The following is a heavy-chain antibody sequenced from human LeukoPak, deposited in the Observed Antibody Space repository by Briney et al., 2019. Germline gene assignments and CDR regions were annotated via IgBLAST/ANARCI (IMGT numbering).Heavy chain of an antibody. CDR1: GYTFTGYY. CDR3: ARGAGGWYSHLGY. CDR2: INPNSGGT. D-gene: IGHD6-19*01. Sequence: GASVKVSCKASGYTFTGYYMHWVRQAPGQGLEWMGWINPNSGGTNYAQKFQGRVTMTRDTSISTAYMELSRLRSDDTAVYYCARGAGGWYSHLGYWGQGTLVTVSS. J-gene: IGHJ4*02. V-gene: IGHV1-2*02.